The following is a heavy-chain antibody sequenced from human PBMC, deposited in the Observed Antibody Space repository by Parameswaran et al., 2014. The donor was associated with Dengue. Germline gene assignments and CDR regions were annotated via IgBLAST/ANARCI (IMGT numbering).Heavy chain of an antibody. Sequence: WIRQPPGKGLEWVSYISSSGSTIYYADSVKGRFTISRDNAKNSLYLQMNSLRAEDTAVYYCARAPTWYYFDYWGQGTLVTVSS. V-gene: IGHV3-11*04. CDR2: ISSSGSTI. J-gene: IGHJ4*02. CDR3: ARAPTWYYFDY.